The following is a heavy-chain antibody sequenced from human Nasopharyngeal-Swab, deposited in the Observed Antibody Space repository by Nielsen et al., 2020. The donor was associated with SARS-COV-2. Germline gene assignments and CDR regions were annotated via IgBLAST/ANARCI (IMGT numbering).Heavy chain of an antibody. J-gene: IGHJ6*02. CDR3: ARDIGHSSGWYSYYSYGMDV. CDR2: ISYDGSKK. CDR1: GFTFGHYG. V-gene: IGHV3-30*03. Sequence: GESLKISCAASGFTFGHYGMHWVRQAPGKGLEWVAVISYDGSKKYYVDSVKGRLTISRDNSKNTLYLQMNSLRAEDTAVYYCARDIGHSSGWYSYYSYGMDVWGQGTTVTVSS. D-gene: IGHD6-19*01.